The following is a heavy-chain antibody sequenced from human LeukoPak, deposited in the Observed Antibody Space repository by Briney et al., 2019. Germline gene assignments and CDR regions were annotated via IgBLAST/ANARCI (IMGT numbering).Heavy chain of an antibody. CDR3: AKLPTGYPNWFDP. Sequence: GGSLRLSCAASGFTFSNSVMGWVRQAPGKGLEWVSAIGGSGDSTYYTDSVTGRFTISRDNSKNTLYLQMNSLGAEDTALYYCAKLPTGYPNWFDPWGQGTLVTVSS. J-gene: IGHJ5*02. CDR1: GFTFSNSV. V-gene: IGHV3-23*01. CDR2: IGGSGDST. D-gene: IGHD3-9*01.